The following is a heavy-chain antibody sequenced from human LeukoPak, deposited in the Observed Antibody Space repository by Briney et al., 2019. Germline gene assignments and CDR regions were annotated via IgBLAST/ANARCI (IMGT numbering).Heavy chain of an antibody. Sequence: ASVKVSCKASGYIFISHAMHWVRQAPGQRLEWMGWITAGNGNTKYSQKLQGRVTMTTDTSTSTAYMELRSLRSDDTAVYYCARGIAVAGSPAPHYWGQGTLVTVSS. D-gene: IGHD6-19*01. V-gene: IGHV1-3*01. J-gene: IGHJ4*02. CDR1: GYIFISHA. CDR2: ITAGNGNT. CDR3: ARGIAVAGSPAPHY.